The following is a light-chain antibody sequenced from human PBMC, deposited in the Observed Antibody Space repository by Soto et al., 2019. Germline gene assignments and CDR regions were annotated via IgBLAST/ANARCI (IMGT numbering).Light chain of an antibody. CDR2: GAS. CDR1: QSVSSSY. V-gene: IGKV3-20*01. J-gene: IGKJ2*01. CDR3: QQYGSSPPYT. Sequence: EIVLTQSPGTLSLSPGERATLSCRASQSVSSSYLAWYQKKPDQAPRLLIYGASSRATGIPDRFSGSGSGTDFTLTISRLEPEDFAVYYCQQYGSSPPYTFGQGTKLEIK.